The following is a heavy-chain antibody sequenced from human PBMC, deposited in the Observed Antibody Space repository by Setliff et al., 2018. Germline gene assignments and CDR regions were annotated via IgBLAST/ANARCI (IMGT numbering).Heavy chain of an antibody. V-gene: IGHV1-2*02. J-gene: IGHJ5*01. D-gene: IGHD5-12*01. CDR1: GYTFTSFF. Sequence: ASVKVSCKASGYTFTSFFHQWVRQAPGQGLEWLGWINSNSGSTTYAQKFQGRVTMTRDTSINTVYMEPKSLTSDDSAVYYCAREVPGYSGALDFWGRGTRVTVSS. CDR3: AREVPGYSGALDF. CDR2: INSNSGST.